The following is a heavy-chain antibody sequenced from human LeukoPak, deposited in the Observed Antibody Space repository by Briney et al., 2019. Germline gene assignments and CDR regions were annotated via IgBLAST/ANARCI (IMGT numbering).Heavy chain of an antibody. CDR1: GFTFSSYS. D-gene: IGHD2-8*02. J-gene: IGHJ4*02. Sequence: GGSLRLSCAASGFTFSSYSMNWVRQAPGKGLEWVSSISSSSSYIYYADSVKGRFTISRDNAKNTLYLQMNSLRAEDTAVYYCARDQLYCTGGTCYFDYWGQGTLVTVSS. CDR3: ARDQLYCTGGTCYFDY. V-gene: IGHV3-21*01. CDR2: ISSSSSYI.